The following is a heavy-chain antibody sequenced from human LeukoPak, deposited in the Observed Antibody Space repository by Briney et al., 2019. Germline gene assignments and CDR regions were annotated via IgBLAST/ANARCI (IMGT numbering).Heavy chain of an antibody. J-gene: IGHJ4*02. Sequence: QSGGSLRLSCAASGFTFSNAWMSWVRQAPGKGLEWVANIKEDGSEKYYADSLKGRFTISRDNAKNSLYLQMNSLRAEDTSVYYCASIEQQLDLDYWGQGTLVTVSS. CDR3: ASIEQQLDLDY. V-gene: IGHV3-7*01. D-gene: IGHD6-13*01. CDR2: IKEDGSEK. CDR1: GFTFSNAW.